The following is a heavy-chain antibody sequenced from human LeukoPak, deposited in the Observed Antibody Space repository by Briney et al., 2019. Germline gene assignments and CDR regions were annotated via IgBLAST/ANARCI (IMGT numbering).Heavy chain of an antibody. Sequence: ASVKVSCKASGYTFTGCDINWVRQATGQGLEWMGWMTPNSGNTGYAQKLQGRITLTRDASISTAYMELSSLGSEDTGVYYCARNLYGSGTFDFWGQGTLVTVSS. CDR3: ARNLYGSGTFDF. J-gene: IGHJ4*02. V-gene: IGHV1-8*01. D-gene: IGHD3-10*01. CDR1: GYTFTGCD. CDR2: MTPNSGNT.